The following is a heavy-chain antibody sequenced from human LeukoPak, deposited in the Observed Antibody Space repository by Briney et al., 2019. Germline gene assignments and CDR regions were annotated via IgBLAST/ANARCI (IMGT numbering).Heavy chain of an antibody. V-gene: IGHV1-69*05. CDR2: IIPIFGTA. D-gene: IGHD7-27*01. CDR3: AGGPPNWGYDY. J-gene: IGHJ4*02. Sequence: ASVKVSCKASGGTFSSYAISWVRQAPGQGLEWMGGIIPIFGTANYAQKFQGRVTMTRSTSMSTAYMELSSLRSEDTAVYYCAGGPPNWGYDYWGQGTLVTVSS. CDR1: GGTFSSYA.